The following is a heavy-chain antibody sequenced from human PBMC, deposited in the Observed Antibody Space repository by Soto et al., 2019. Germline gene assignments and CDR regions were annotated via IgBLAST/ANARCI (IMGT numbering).Heavy chain of an antibody. CDR3: ARFATSPFDYWYFDL. V-gene: IGHV3-7*03. CDR1: GFTLGSYW. CDR2: IKQDGTEK. Sequence: XGSLRLSCSASGFTLGSYWMSWVRQAPGKGLDWVANIKQDGTEKYYVDSVKGRFTISGDNAKNSLYLQMHSLRAEDTAVYYCARFATSPFDYWYFDLWGRGALVTVSS. D-gene: IGHD2-2*01. J-gene: IGHJ2*01.